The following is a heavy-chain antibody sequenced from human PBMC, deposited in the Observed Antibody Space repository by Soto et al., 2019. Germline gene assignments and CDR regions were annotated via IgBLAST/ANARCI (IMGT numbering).Heavy chain of an antibody. V-gene: IGHV4-4*02. CDR2: IYHSGST. D-gene: IGHD6-13*01. CDR1: GGSISSSNW. Sequence: QVQLQESGPGLVKPSGTLSLTCAVSGGSISSSNWWSWVRQPPGKGLEWIGEIYHSGSTNYNPSLQGRVTMSVDKSKNRVPLKLSSVTAADTAVYYGARAAMGGSSWPFDYWGQGTLVTVSS. J-gene: IGHJ4*02. CDR3: ARAAMGGSSWPFDY.